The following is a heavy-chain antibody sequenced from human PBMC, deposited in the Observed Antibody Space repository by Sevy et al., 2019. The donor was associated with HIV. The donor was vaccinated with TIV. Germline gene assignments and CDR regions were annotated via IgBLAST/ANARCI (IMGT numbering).Heavy chain of an antibody. J-gene: IGHJ4*02. CDR2: ISAYNGDT. CDR1: GYTFTSYG. D-gene: IGHD6-19*01. CDR3: ARGFAVADYYFDY. V-gene: IGHV1-18*04. Sequence: ASVKVSCKASGYTFTSYGVSWVRQAPGQGLEYMGWISAYNGDTNYAQKVQGRVTMTTDTSTSTAYMELRGLTTDDTAVYYCARGFAVADYYFDYWGQGTLVTVSS.